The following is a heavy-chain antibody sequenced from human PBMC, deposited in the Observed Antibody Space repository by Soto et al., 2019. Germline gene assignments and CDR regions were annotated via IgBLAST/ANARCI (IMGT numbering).Heavy chain of an antibody. J-gene: IGHJ5*02. CDR1: GFTFSNYA. V-gene: IGHV3-30-3*01. CDR3: ARHPERIAQIGWFDP. Sequence: GGSLRLSCAASGFTFSNYAMHWVRQAPGKGLEWVAVISYDGYNKYYADSVKGRFTISRDNSKNTLDLQMNSLRGEDTAVYYCARHPERIAQIGWFDPWGQGTLVTVSS. D-gene: IGHD6-13*01. CDR2: ISYDGYNK.